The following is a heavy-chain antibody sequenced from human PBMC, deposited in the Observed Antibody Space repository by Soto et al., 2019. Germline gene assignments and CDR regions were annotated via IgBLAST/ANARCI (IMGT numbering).Heavy chain of an antibody. V-gene: IGHV4-4*07. D-gene: IGHD2-8*02. CDR3: ARGMTPPGAPAWYYFDS. CDR1: GGTINSGDYF. Sequence: SETLSLTCSVSGGTINSGDYFWSWIRQPAGKGLEWIGRFSLSGTTNYNPSLRSRVTMSADVSKNQFSLRLTSVTAADTALYYCARGMTPPGAPAWYYFDSWGQGTLVTVSS. J-gene: IGHJ4*02. CDR2: FSLSGTT.